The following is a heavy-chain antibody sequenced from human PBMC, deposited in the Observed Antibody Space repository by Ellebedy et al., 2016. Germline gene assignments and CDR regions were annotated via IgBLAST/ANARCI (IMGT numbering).Heavy chain of an antibody. CDR1: GYTFTGYH. J-gene: IGHJ4*02. Sequence: ASVKVSCXASGYTFTGYHMHWVRQAPGQGLEWMGWINPNSGGTNYAQKFQGRVTMTRDTSISTAYMELSRLRSDDTAVYYCARAPSVRGVPLGGYWGQGTLVTVSS. V-gene: IGHV1-2*02. CDR2: INPNSGGT. D-gene: IGHD3-10*01. CDR3: ARAPSVRGVPLGGY.